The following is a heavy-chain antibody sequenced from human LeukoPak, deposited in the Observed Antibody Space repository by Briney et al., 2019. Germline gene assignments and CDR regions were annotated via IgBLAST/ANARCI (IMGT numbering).Heavy chain of an antibody. V-gene: IGHV1-69*04. CDR3: ARDQLPQDLDP. Sequence: ASVQVSCKASGGTSSSYAISWVRQAPGQGLEWMGRIIPILGIANYAQKFQGRVTITADKSTSTAYMELSSLRSEDTAVYYCARDQLPQDLDPWGQGTLVTVSS. CDR2: IIPILGIA. J-gene: IGHJ5*02. CDR1: GGTSSSYA. D-gene: IGHD6-6*01.